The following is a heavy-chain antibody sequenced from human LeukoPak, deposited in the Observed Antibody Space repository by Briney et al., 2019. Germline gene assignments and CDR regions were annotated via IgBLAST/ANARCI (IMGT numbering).Heavy chain of an antibody. CDR1: GGSIRLYA. J-gene: IGHJ4*02. CDR2: ISAYNVNT. CDR3: ARPYDTSGYYNYYFDY. Sequence: ASVKVSCKASGGSIRLYAIIWVRQAPGQGLEWMGWISAYNVNTNYAQKFQGRVTMTTDTSTSTAYMELRSLKSDDTAVYFCARPYDTSGYYNYYFDYWGQGTLVTVSS. D-gene: IGHD3-22*01. V-gene: IGHV1-18*01.